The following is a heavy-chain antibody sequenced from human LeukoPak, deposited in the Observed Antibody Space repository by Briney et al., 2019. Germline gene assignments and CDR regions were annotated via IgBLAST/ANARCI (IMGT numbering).Heavy chain of an antibody. J-gene: IGHJ5*02. CDR1: GGSINSYY. Sequence: PSETLSLTCTVSGGSINSYYWSWIRQPPGKGLEWIGNIYYSGSTYYNPSLKSRVTISVDTSKNQFSLKLSSVTAADTAVYYCARGTVGYCSGGSCQGWFDPWGQGTLVTVSS. CDR2: IYYSGST. V-gene: IGHV4-59*12. D-gene: IGHD2-15*01. CDR3: ARGTVGYCSGGSCQGWFDP.